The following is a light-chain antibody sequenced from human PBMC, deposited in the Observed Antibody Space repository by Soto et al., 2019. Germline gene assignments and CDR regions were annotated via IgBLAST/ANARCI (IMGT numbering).Light chain of an antibody. CDR3: QKYNSAPQT. V-gene: IGKV1-27*01. CDR2: AAS. Sequence: DNQMTQSPSSLSASVGDRVTITCRASQGISNYLAWYQQKPGKVPKLLIYAASTLQSGVPSRFSGSGSGTDFTLTISSLQPEDGATYYCQKYNSAPQTFGQGTKVEIK. CDR1: QGISNY. J-gene: IGKJ1*01.